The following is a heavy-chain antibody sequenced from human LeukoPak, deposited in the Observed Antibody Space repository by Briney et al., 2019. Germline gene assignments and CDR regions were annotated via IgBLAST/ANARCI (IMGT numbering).Heavy chain of an antibody. D-gene: IGHD3-10*01. V-gene: IGHV3-43D*03. CDR2: VSWNGLGT. Sequence: GGSLRLSCAASGFTFHDYSMHWVRQVPGKGLEWVSLVSWNGLGTYYADSVRGRFTGSRDDTKNSLFLQMNSLRIEDTALYYCAKDGAVGSSRGYFDSWGQGTLVTVSS. CDR3: AKDGAVGSSRGYFDS. CDR1: GFTFHDYS. J-gene: IGHJ4*02.